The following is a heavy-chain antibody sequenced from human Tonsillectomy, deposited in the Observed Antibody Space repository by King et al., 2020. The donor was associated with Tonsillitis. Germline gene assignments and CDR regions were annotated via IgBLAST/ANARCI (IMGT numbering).Heavy chain of an antibody. J-gene: IGHJ4*02. CDR1: GFTLSTYT. V-gene: IGHV3-30*04. D-gene: IGHD2-15*01. CDR3: ARESDYCSGGSCYYVDF. CDR2: MSYDGKNE. Sequence: VQLVESGGGVVQPGRSLRLSCAASGFTLSTYTFHWVRQAPGKGLEWVALMSYDGKNENYADSVKGRFTVSRDNSKNTLYLQMNSLRPEDTAVYYCARESDYCSGGSCYYVDFWGQGTLVTVSS.